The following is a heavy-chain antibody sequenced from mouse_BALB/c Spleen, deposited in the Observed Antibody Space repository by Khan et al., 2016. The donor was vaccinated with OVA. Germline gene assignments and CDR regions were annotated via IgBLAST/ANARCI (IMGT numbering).Heavy chain of an antibody. CDR1: GYTFTNYG. CDR3: ARFHGGY. CDR2: INTYTGEP. J-gene: IGHJ2*01. V-gene: IGHV9-3-1*01. Sequence: QIQLVQSGPELKKPGETVKISCKASGYTFTNYGMNWVKQAPGKGLKWMGWINTYTGEPTSADDFKGRFALSLEISASIAYLQINNRKNEDTATYFCARFHGGYWGQGTTLTVSS.